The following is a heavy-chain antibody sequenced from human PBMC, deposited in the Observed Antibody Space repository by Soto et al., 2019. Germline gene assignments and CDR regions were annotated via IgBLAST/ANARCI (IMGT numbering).Heavy chain of an antibody. CDR2: IDSSGEK. CDR1: GLSITDSEMG. V-gene: IGHV2-26*01. Sequence: QVTLKESGPVLVKPTETLTLRCTVSGLSITDSEMGVSWIRQPPGQPLEWLAHIDSSGEKSYRTFLKSRLATTKDTSKSQIVHTMTNMDSADTATYSCARRPLAVSVRPCFDPWGQGIPVSVSS. CDR3: ARRPLAVSVRPCFDP. J-gene: IGHJ5*02.